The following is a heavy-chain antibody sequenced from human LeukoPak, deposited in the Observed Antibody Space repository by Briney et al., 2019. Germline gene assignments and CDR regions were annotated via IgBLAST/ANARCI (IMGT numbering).Heavy chain of an antibody. J-gene: IGHJ5*02. CDR3: ARVRGRWFDP. CDR2: INHSGST. D-gene: IGHD3-10*01. CDR1: GGSFSGYY. V-gene: IGHV4-34*01. Sequence: PSETLSLTCAVYGGSFSGYYWSWIRQPPGKGLEWLGEINHSGSTNYNPSLKSRVTISVDTSKNQFSLKLSSVTAADTAVYYCARVRGRWFDPWGQGTLVTVSS.